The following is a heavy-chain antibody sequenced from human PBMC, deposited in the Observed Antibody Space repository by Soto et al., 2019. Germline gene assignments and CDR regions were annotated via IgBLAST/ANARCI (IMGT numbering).Heavy chain of an antibody. CDR2: ISYHGSDK. D-gene: IGHD4-17*01. J-gene: IGHJ4*02. CDR1: GFTFSNYG. Sequence: QVQLVESGGGVVQPGRSLRLSCAASGFTFSNYGMHWVRQAPGKGLEWVAVISYHGSDKYYADSVKGRFTISRDNSKNALYLQMDSLRAEDTAVYYCAKDHVTTTVTTVGYGGQGTLVTVSS. V-gene: IGHV3-30*18. CDR3: AKDHVTTTVTTVGY.